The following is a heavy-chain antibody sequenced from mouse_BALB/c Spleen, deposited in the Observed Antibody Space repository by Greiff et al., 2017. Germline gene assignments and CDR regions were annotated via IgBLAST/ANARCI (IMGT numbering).Heavy chain of an antibody. CDR2: IDTSYSYT. CDR3: ARHDGYVGY. V-gene: IGHV1-69*01. Sequence: QVQLQQPGAELVMPGASVKMSCKASGYTFTDYWMHWVKQRPGQGLEWIGAIDTSYSYTSYNQKFKGKATLTVDESSSTAYMQLSSLTSEDSAVYYCARHDGYVGYWGQGTTLTVSS. J-gene: IGHJ2*01. CDR1: GYTFTDYW. D-gene: IGHD2-3*01.